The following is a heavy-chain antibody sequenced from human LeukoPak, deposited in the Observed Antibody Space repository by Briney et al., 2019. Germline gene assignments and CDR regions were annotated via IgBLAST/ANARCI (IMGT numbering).Heavy chain of an antibody. CDR2: IYYSGST. D-gene: IGHD2-15*01. J-gene: IGHJ6*02. Sequence: PSETLSLTCTVSGGSISSSSYYWGWIRQPPGKGLEWIGSIYYSGSTYYNPSLKSRVTISVDTSKNQFSLKLSSVTAADTAVYYCATLGYCSGGSCPYYYYYGMDVWGQGTTVTVSS. CDR1: GGSISSSSYY. V-gene: IGHV4-39*01. CDR3: ATLGYCSGGSCPYYYYYGMDV.